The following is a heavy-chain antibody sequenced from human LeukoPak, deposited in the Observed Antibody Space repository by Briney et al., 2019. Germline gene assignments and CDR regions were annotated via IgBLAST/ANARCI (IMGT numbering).Heavy chain of an antibody. CDR2: ISSSSSYI. CDR1: GFTFSSYS. J-gene: IGHJ4*02. V-gene: IGHV3-21*01. CDR3: ARVPDTAMVIFKAFDY. Sequence: PGGSLRLSCAASGFTFSSYSMNWVRQAPGKGLEWVSSISSSSSYIYYADSVKGRFTISRDNAKNSLYLQMNSLRAEDTAVYYCARVPDTAMVIFKAFDYWGQGTLVTVSS. D-gene: IGHD5-18*01.